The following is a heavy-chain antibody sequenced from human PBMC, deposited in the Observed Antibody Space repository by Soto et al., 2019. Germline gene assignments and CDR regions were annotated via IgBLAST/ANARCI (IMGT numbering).Heavy chain of an antibody. D-gene: IGHD5-12*01. J-gene: IGHJ4*02. CDR1: CGSINTFY. CDR3: AREGSYSAYNFAHGIQLWSFDF. CDR2: IFSSGST. V-gene: IGHV4-4*07. Sequence: SETLSLTCTVSCGSINTFYWSWVRQPAGKGLEWIGRIFSSGSTSFNPSLESRVAMSVDTSKHHFSLNWSSVTAADMAVYYCAREGSYSAYNFAHGIQLWSFDFWGQGALVTVSS.